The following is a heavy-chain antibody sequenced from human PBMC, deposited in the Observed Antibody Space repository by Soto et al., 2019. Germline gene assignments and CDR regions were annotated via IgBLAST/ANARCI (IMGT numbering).Heavy chain of an antibody. CDR2: IDPSDSYT. D-gene: IGHD6-13*01. Sequence: GESLKISCKGSGYSFTSYWISWVRQMPGKGLEWMGRIDPSDSYTNYSPSFQGYVTISADKSISTAYLQWSSLKASDTAMYYCASFRAKNSSSWTYYYYYYGMDVWGQGTTVTVSS. CDR3: ASFRAKNSSSWTYYYYYYGMDV. CDR1: GYSFTSYW. V-gene: IGHV5-10-1*01. J-gene: IGHJ6*02.